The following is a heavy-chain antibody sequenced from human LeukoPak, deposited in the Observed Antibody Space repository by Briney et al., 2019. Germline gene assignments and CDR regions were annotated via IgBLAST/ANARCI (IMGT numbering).Heavy chain of an antibody. Sequence: GGSLRLSCAASEFIGGTKYMTWVRQAPGQGLEWVPVIYRGGSTYYAASVKGRFTISRDDSKNTMYLQMNSLRDEDTAVYYCAREGTSSLAYWGQGTLVTVSS. CDR1: EFIGGTKY. V-gene: IGHV3-66*01. D-gene: IGHD6-6*01. CDR2: IYRGGST. CDR3: AREGTSSLAY. J-gene: IGHJ4*02.